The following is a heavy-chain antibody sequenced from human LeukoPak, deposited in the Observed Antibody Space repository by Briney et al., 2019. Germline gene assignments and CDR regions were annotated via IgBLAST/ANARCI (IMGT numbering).Heavy chain of an antibody. V-gene: IGHV1-46*01. D-gene: IGHD6-13*01. J-gene: IGHJ1*01. CDR3: ARDDSSSWYPWVA. CDR1: GYTFTSYY. Sequence: ASVKVSCKASGYTFTSYYMHWVRQAPGQGLEWMGIINPSGGSTSYAQKFQGRVTMTRDMSTSTVYMELSSLGSEDTAVYYCARDDSSSWYPWVAWGQGTLVTVSS. CDR2: INPSGGST.